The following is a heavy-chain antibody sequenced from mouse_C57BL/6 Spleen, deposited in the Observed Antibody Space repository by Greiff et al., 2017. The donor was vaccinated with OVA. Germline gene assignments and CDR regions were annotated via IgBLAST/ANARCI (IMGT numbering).Heavy chain of an antibody. CDR3: ARGLRAYYAMDY. Sequence: VMLVESGAELVRPGASVKLSCKASGYTFTDYYINWVKQRPGQGLEWIARIYPGSGNTYYNEKFKGKATLTAEKSSSTAYMQLSSLTSEDSAVYFCARGLRAYYAMDYWGQGTSVTVSS. CDR2: IYPGSGNT. D-gene: IGHD2-2*01. CDR1: GYTFTDYY. V-gene: IGHV1-76*01. J-gene: IGHJ4*01.